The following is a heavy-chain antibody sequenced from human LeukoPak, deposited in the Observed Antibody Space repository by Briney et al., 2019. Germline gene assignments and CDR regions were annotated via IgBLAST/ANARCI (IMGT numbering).Heavy chain of an antibody. V-gene: IGHV3-11*04. CDR3: ARVAYDYVWGSPSGNYYYYYMDV. J-gene: IGHJ6*03. CDR1: GFTVSSNY. CDR2: ISSSGSTI. D-gene: IGHD3-16*01. Sequence: GGSLRLSCAASGFTVSSNYMSWVRQAPGKGLERVSYISSSGSTIYYADSVKGRFTISRDNAKNSLYLQMNSLRAEDTAVYYCARVAYDYVWGSPSGNYYYYYMDVWGKGTTVTISS.